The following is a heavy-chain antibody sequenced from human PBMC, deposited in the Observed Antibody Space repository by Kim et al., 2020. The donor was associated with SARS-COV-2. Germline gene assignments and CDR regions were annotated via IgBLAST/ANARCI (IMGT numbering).Heavy chain of an antibody. CDR1: GFTVSSNY. CDR3: ARYRAIAAYDAFDI. D-gene: IGHD6-13*01. CDR2: IYSGGST. Sequence: GGSLRLSCAASGFTVSSNYMSWVRQAPGKGLEWVSVIYSGGSTYYADSVKGRFTISRDNSKNTLYLQMNSLRAEDTAVYYCARYRAIAAYDAFDIWGQGTMVTVSS. J-gene: IGHJ3*02. V-gene: IGHV3-53*01.